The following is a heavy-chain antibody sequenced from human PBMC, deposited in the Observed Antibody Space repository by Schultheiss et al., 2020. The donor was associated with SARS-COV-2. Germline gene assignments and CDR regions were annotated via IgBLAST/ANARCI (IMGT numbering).Heavy chain of an antibody. D-gene: IGHD3-22*01. Sequence: GGSLRLSCAASGFTFSSFAMHWVRQAPGKGLEWVSVVGGSGGRTYYADSVRGRLTISRDNSKNTLYLQMNSLRAEDTAVYYCAKEHSSGPFFDYWGQGTLVTVSS. CDR3: AKEHSSGPFFDY. V-gene: IGHV3-23*01. CDR1: GFTFSSFA. CDR2: VGGSGGRT. J-gene: IGHJ4*02.